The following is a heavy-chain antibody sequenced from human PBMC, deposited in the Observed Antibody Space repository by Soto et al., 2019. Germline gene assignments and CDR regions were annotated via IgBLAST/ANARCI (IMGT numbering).Heavy chain of an antibody. V-gene: IGHV4-30-4*01. CDR2: IHYSGTT. Sequence: ASETLSLTCTLSCGSFSSGDYFWSWIRQPPGKGLEWIGNIHYSGTTYYNPSLKSRVTMSMDTSKNQFSLKLTSVTAADTAVYFCAREPLAHSYFDLWGQGTLVTVSS. CDR3: AREPLAHSYFDL. CDR1: CGSFSSGDYF. J-gene: IGHJ4*02.